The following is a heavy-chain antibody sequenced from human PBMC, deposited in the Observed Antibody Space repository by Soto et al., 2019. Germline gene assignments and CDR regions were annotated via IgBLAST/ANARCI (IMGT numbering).Heavy chain of an antibody. CDR3: ARDMVSAVAGNLGGNWFDP. D-gene: IGHD6-19*01. J-gene: IGHJ5*02. CDR2: IYYSGST. V-gene: IGHV4-31*03. Sequence: QVQLQESGPGLVKPSQTLSLTCTVSGGSISSGGYYWSWIRQHPGKGLEWIGYIYYSGSTYYNPSHKSRITISVDTSKNQFSLKLSSVTAADTAVYYCARDMVSAVAGNLGGNWFDPWVQGTLVTVSS. CDR1: GGSISSGGYY.